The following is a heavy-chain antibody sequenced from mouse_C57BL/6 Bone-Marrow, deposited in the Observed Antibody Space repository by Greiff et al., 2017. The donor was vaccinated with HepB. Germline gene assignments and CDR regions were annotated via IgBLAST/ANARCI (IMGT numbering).Heavy chain of an antibody. D-gene: IGHD1-1*01. Sequence: EVQVVESGPGLVKPSQSLSLTCSVTGYSITSGYYWNWIRQFPGNKLEWMGYISYDGSNNYNPSLKNRISITRDTSKNQFFLKLNSVTTEDTATYYCARDDYGSRSGYFDVWGTGTTVTVSS. J-gene: IGHJ1*03. CDR1: GYSITSGYY. CDR2: ISYDGSN. CDR3: ARDDYGSRSGYFDV. V-gene: IGHV3-6*01.